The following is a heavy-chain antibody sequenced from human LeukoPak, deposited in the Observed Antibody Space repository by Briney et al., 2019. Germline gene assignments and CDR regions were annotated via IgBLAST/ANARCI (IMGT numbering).Heavy chain of an antibody. CDR2: ISDSGGST. Sequence: GGSLRLSCAASGVTFNRYAMYWVRQAPGKGLEWVSRISDSGGSTNYADSVKGRFTTSRDNPKNTLYLQMNSLRAEDTAVYFCAKRGIVIRAVIIVGFHKEAYYFDYWGQGALVTVSS. CDR1: GVTFNRYA. J-gene: IGHJ4*02. CDR3: AKRGIVIRAVIIVGFHKEAYYFDY. V-gene: IGHV3-23*01. D-gene: IGHD3-10*01.